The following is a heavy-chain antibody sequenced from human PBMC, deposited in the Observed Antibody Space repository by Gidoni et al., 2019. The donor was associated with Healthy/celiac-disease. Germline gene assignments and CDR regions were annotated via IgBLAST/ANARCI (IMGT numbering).Heavy chain of an antibody. V-gene: IGHV4-59*01. J-gene: IGHJ3*02. D-gene: IGHD2-2*01. CDR1: GGSISSYY. Sequence: QVQLQASGPGLVKPSETLSLTCTVTGGSISSYYWSWIRQPPGKGLEWIGYIYYSGSTNYNPSLKSRVTISVDTSKNQFSLKLSSVTAADTAVYYCARGAYQLPPGAFDIWGQGTMVTVSS. CDR3: ARGAYQLPPGAFDI. CDR2: IYYSGST.